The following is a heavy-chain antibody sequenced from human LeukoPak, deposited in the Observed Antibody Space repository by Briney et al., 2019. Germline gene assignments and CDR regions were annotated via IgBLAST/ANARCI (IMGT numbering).Heavy chain of an antibody. CDR1: GFTFNSYD. CDR3: ARGRYGGNDGDAFDI. Sequence: GGSLRLSCAASGFTFNSYDMHWVRQATGKGLEWVSAIGTAGDTYYPGSVKGRFTISRENAKNSLYLQMNSLRAGDTAVYYCARGRYGGNDGDAFDIWGQGTMVTVSS. CDR2: IGTAGDT. D-gene: IGHD4-23*01. J-gene: IGHJ3*02. V-gene: IGHV3-13*01.